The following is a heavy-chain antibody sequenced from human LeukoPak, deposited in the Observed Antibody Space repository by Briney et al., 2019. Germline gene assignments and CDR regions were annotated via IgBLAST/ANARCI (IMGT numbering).Heavy chain of an antibody. CDR1: GGTFSSYA. D-gene: IGHD5-18*01. J-gene: IGHJ4*02. V-gene: IGHV1-69*06. Sequence: SVKVSCKASGGTFSSYAISWVRQAPGQGLEWMGGIIPIFGTANYAQKFQGRVTITADKSTSTAYMELSSLRSEDTAVYYCARGHSYSYYFDYWGQGTLVTVSS. CDR3: ARGHSYSYYFDY. CDR2: IIPIFGTA.